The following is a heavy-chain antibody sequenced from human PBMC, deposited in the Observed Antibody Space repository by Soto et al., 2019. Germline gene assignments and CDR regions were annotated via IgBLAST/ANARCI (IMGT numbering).Heavy chain of an antibody. J-gene: IGHJ6*03. V-gene: IGHV3-23*01. Sequence: EVQLLESGGGLVQPGGSLRLSCAASGFTFISYAMSWVRQAPGKGLEWVSAISGSGGSTYYADSVKGRFTISRDNSKNTLYLQMNSLRAEDTAVYYCAKAYCSGGSCYYYYYYMDVWGKGTTVTVSS. D-gene: IGHD2-15*01. CDR1: GFTFISYA. CDR3: AKAYCSGGSCYYYYYYMDV. CDR2: ISGSGGST.